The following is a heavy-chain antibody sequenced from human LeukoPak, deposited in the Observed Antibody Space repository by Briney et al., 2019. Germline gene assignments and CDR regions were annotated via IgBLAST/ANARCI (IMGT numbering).Heavy chain of an antibody. CDR1: GLTVTSSH. J-gene: IGHJ4*02. Sequence: GGSLRLSCAASGLTVTSSHMSWVRQAPGKGLEWVSLIKSDGTTEYADSVKGRFTISRDNSKNTLFLQMNSLRVEDTAVYYCARLRRGYWGRGTPVTVSS. CDR3: ARLRRGY. CDR2: IKSDGTT. V-gene: IGHV3-53*01.